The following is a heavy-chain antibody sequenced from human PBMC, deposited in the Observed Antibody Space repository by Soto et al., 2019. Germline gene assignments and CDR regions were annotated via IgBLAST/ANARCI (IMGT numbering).Heavy chain of an antibody. J-gene: IGHJ4*02. V-gene: IGHV3-74*01. Sequence: PGGSLILSCAASGFTFRTYWMHWVRQVPGKGLVWVARINSDGSITNYADSVKGRFTLSRDNAKNTLYLQMNSLRADDTAVYYCATAGNYRFDYWGQGTLVTVSS. CDR2: INSDGSIT. D-gene: IGHD1-7*01. CDR1: GFTFRTYW. CDR3: ATAGNYRFDY.